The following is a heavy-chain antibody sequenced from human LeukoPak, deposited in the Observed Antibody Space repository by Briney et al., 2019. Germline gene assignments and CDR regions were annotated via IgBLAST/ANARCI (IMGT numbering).Heavy chain of an antibody. CDR2: IYYSGST. J-gene: IGHJ2*01. Sequence: SETLSLTCTVSGGSIGSSSYYWGWIRQPPGKGLEWIGSIYYSGSTYYNPSLKSRVTISVDTSKNQFSLKLSSVTAADTAVYYCARDETLLIYMVRGVPGNGWYFDLWGRGTLVTVSS. D-gene: IGHD3-10*01. CDR3: ARDETLLIYMVRGVPGNGWYFDL. V-gene: IGHV4-39*07. CDR1: GGSIGSSSYY.